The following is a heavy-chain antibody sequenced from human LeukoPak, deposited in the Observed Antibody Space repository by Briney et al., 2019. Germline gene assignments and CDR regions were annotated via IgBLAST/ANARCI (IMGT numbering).Heavy chain of an antibody. CDR1: GFTFSSYW. J-gene: IGHJ4*02. CDR3: AKKPFSITFDY. D-gene: IGHD3-3*02. Sequence: GGSLRLSCAASGFTFSSYWMHWVRQAPGKGLEWVSAISGSGGSTYYADPVKGRFTISRDNSKNTLYLQMNSLRAEDTAVYYCAKKPFSITFDYWGREPWSPSPQ. CDR2: ISGSGGST. V-gene: IGHV3-23*01.